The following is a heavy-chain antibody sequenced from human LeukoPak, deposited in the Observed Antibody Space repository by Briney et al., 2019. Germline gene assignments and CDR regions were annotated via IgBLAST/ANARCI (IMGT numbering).Heavy chain of an antibody. Sequence: ASVKVSCKASGYTFTDYYMHWVRQPPGQGLEWRGRISPNSDDTNYAQKFQGRVTMTRDTSVSTAYMELSSLRSDDTAVYYCARLDYDILIDYYIGGNYWGQGTLVTVSS. J-gene: IGHJ4*02. CDR3: ARLDYDILIDYYIGGNY. CDR1: GYTFTDYY. V-gene: IGHV1-2*02. CDR2: ISPNSDDT. D-gene: IGHD3-9*01.